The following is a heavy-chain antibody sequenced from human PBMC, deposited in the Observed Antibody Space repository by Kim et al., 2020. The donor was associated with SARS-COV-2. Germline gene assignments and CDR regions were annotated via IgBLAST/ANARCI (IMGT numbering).Heavy chain of an antibody. CDR1: GYTFTSYI. CDR3: ARDMVPMIPAGTNWFDP. CDR2: INAANGDR. Sequence: ASVKVSCKASGYTFTSYIIHWVRQAPGQRLEWMGWINAANGDRKYSQKFQSRVTITRDTSASTAYIELSNLRSEDTAVYYCARDMVPMIPAGTNWFDPWGQGTLVTVSS. D-gene: IGHD3-16*01. J-gene: IGHJ5*02. V-gene: IGHV1-3*01.